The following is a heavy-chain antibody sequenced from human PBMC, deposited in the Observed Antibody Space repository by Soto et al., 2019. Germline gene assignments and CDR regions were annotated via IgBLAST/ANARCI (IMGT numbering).Heavy chain of an antibody. CDR2: VSAYNGNT. CDR1: GYTFSNDA. CDR3: ARASRYYWNYMMY. Sequence: QVQLVQSGAEVKKPGASVKVSCKASGYTFSNDAITWVRQAPGQGLEWMGWVSAYNGNTNYAQKFKGRVTMTTDTSTSTAYMEIRSLRYDDTAVYFCARASRYYWNYMMYWGQGTLGTVSS. D-gene: IGHD1-7*01. V-gene: IGHV1-18*01. J-gene: IGHJ4*02.